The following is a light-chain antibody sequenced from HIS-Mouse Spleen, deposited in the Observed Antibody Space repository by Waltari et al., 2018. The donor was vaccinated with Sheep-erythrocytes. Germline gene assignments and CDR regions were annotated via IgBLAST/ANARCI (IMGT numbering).Light chain of an antibody. CDR1: TLGAKS. V-gene: IGLV3-1*01. CDR3: QAWDSSTVV. CDR2: QDS. J-gene: IGLJ2*01. Sequence: SYELTQPPSVSVSPGQTASITCSGATLGAKSACWYQQKPGQSPVLVIYQDSKRPSGITERFSGSNSGNTATLTISGTQAMDEADFYCQAWDSSTVVFGGGTKLTVL.